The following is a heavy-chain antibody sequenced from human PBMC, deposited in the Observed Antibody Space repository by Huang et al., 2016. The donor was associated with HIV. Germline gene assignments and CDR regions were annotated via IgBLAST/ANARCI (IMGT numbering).Heavy chain of an antibody. J-gene: IGHJ3*01. Sequence: QVQLQESGQGLVKPSDTLSLTCIVSGDSVDSSYSYWGWVRQPPGKGLEWMGSIYSKGNTYHNKYLKSRITISVETAKNHFSLNLKTVTAADTAVYYCSRGPSTPATELWGQGTMVTVSS. CDR1: GDSVDSSYSY. CDR3: SRGPSTPATEL. V-gene: IGHV4-39*02. D-gene: IGHD1-1*01. CDR2: IYSKGNT.